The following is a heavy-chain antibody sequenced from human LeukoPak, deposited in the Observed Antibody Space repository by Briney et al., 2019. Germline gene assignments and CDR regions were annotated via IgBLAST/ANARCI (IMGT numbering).Heavy chain of an antibody. D-gene: IGHD6-19*01. J-gene: IGHJ4*02. V-gene: IGHV4-39*07. CDR2: IYYSGST. Sequence: SETLSLTCTVSGGSISSSNYYWGWIRRPPGKGLEWIGSIYYSGSTYYNPSLKSRVTISVDTSKNQFSLKLSSVTAADTAVYYCARAGWFSTTWHFDYWGQGILVTVSS. CDR1: GGSISSSNYY. CDR3: ARAGWFSTTWHFDY.